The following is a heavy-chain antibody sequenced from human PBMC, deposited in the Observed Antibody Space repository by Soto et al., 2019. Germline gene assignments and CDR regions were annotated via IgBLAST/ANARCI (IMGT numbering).Heavy chain of an antibody. J-gene: IGHJ4*02. CDR2: IIPIIGVT. Sequence: QVQLVQSGAEVKRPGSSVKVSCESSGDTFNSYVISWVRQAPGQGLEWMGGIIPIIGVTHYAQKFQGRVTISALSSTGTAYMELTNLGVEDTALYYCERESLGAKGADHWGQGTLVTVSS. V-gene: IGHV1-69*17. D-gene: IGHD3-16*01. CDR3: ERESLGAKGADH. CDR1: GDTFNSYV.